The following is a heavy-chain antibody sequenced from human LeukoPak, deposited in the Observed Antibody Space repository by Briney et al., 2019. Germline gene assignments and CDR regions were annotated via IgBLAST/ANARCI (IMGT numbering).Heavy chain of an antibody. CDR3: ASTLGYCSSTSCSDAFDI. Sequence: SETLSLTRTVSGGSISSSSYYWGWIRQPPGKGLEWIGSIYYSGSTYYNPSLKSRVTILVDTSKNQFSLKLSSVTAADTAVYYCASTLGYCSSTSCSDAFDIWGQGTMVTVSS. CDR1: GGSISSSSYY. CDR2: IYYSGST. D-gene: IGHD2-2*01. V-gene: IGHV4-39*07. J-gene: IGHJ3*02.